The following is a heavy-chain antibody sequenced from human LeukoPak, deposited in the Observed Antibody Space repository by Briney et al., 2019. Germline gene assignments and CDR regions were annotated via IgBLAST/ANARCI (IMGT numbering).Heavy chain of an antibody. CDR3: ARGARVGYSSGWSIDS. D-gene: IGHD6-19*01. Sequence: PSETLSLTCAVYSGSFSSYQWTWIRQPPGKGLEWIGEINDSGSTNSNPSPKSRVIISVDTSKNQFSLKLSSVTDADMAVYYCARGARVGYSSGWSIDSWGRGTLVTVSS. CDR2: INDSGST. CDR1: SGSFSSYQ. J-gene: IGHJ4*02. V-gene: IGHV4-34*01.